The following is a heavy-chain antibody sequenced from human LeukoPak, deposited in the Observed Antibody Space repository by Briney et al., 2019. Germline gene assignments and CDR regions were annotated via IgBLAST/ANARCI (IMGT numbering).Heavy chain of an antibody. Sequence: PGGSLRLSCAASGFTFSGSAMHWVRQASGKGLEWVGRIRSKANSYATAYAASVKGRFTISRDDSKNTAYLQMNSLNTEDTAVYYCTTKGLEWSLRFDYWGQGTLVTVSS. V-gene: IGHV3-73*01. CDR1: GFTFSGSA. J-gene: IGHJ4*02. CDR2: IRSKANSYAT. CDR3: TTKGLEWSLRFDY. D-gene: IGHD3-3*01.